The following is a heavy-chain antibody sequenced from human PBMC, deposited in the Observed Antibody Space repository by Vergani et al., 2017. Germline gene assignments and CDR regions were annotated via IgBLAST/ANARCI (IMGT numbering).Heavy chain of an antibody. V-gene: IGHV4-39*01. J-gene: IGHJ3*02. CDR2: IYYSGST. D-gene: IGHD3-22*01. CDR3: ARGHLYYYDMRRAFDI. CDR1: GGSISSSSYY. Sequence: QLQLQESGPGLVKPSETLSLTCTVSGGSISSSSYYWGWIRQPPGKGLEWIGSIYYSGSTYYNPSLKSRVTISVDTSKNQFSLKLSSVTAADTAVYYCARGHLYYYDMRRAFDIWGQGTMVTVSS.